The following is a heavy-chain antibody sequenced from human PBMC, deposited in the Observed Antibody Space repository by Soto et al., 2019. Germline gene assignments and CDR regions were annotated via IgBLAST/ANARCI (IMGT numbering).Heavy chain of an antibody. Sequence: QVQLVESGGGVVQPGRSLRLSCAASGFTFSSYGMHWVRQAPGKGLEWVAVISYDGSNKYYADSVKGRFTISRDNSKNTLYLQMNSLRAEDTAVYYCAKHLLRYCSGGSCYYPDYWGQGTLVTVSS. D-gene: IGHD2-15*01. V-gene: IGHV3-30*18. CDR3: AKHLLRYCSGGSCYYPDY. CDR1: GFTFSSYG. J-gene: IGHJ4*02. CDR2: ISYDGSNK.